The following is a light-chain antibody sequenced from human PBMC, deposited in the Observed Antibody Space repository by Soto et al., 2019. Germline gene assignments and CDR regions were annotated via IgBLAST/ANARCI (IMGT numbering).Light chain of an antibody. Sequence: EIVMTQSPDTLSVSPGETTTLSCRASQSISNRVAWYQRKPGQAPRLLIYGASTRATGTPVRFSGSGSETEFTLPISSLQSEDFAVYYCQQYDNWPRTFGQGTKVEIK. CDR2: GAS. V-gene: IGKV3-15*01. CDR3: QQYDNWPRT. CDR1: QSISNR. J-gene: IGKJ1*01.